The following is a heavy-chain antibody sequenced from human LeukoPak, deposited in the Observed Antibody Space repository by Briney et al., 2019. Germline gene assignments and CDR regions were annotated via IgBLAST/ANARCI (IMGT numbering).Heavy chain of an antibody. CDR2: ISSSSSTI. CDR3: ARVSALVPAAMLKYYYYGMDV. V-gene: IGHV3-48*04. Sequence: GGSLRLSCAASGFTFSSYSMNWVRQAPGKGLEWVSYISSSSSTIYYADSVKGRFTISRDNAKNSLYLQMNSLRAEDTAVYYCARVSALVPAAMLKYYYYGMDVWGQGTTVTVSS. D-gene: IGHD2-2*01. J-gene: IGHJ6*02. CDR1: GFTFSSYS.